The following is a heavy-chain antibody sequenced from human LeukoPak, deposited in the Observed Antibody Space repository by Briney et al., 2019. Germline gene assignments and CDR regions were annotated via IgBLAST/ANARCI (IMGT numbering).Heavy chain of an antibody. V-gene: IGHV4-59*12. J-gene: IGHJ4*02. D-gene: IGHD3-16*02. Sequence: SETLSLTCTVSGGSISSYYWSWIRQPPGKGLEWIGSIYYSGSTYYNPSLKSRVIISVDTSKNQFSLKLSSVTAADTAVYYCARDETYYDYVWGSYRIRGLFDYWGQGTLVTVSS. CDR2: IYYSGST. CDR1: GGSISSYY. CDR3: ARDETYYDYVWGSYRIRGLFDY.